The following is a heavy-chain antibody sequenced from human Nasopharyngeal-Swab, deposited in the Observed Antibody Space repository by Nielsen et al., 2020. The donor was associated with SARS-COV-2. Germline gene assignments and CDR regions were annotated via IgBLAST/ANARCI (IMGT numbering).Heavy chain of an antibody. CDR3: ARDSDNWAIDY. V-gene: IGHV1-46*01. D-gene: IGHD1-1*01. CDR2: FDPRGDST. J-gene: IGHJ4*02. CDR1: GYTFTGHN. Sequence: ASVKVSCKASGYTFTGHNMHWVRQAPGQGLEWMAIFDPRGDSTSHAQKFQGRLTMTTDTTTSTVYMELSSLRAEDAAVYYCARDSDNWAIDYWGQGTLVTLSS.